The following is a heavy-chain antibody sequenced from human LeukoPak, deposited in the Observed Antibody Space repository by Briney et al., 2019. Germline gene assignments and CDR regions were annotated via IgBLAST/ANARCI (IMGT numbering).Heavy chain of an antibody. CDR3: AKPMIAAAGMADAFDI. J-gene: IGHJ3*02. CDR2: ISGSGGST. Sequence: GGSLRLSCAASGFTFSSYAMSWVRKAPGKGLEWVSAISGSGGSTYYADSVKGRFTISRDNSKNTLYLQMNSLRAEDTAVYYCAKPMIAAAGMADAFDIWGQGTMVTVSS. V-gene: IGHV3-23*01. CDR1: GFTFSSYA. D-gene: IGHD6-13*01.